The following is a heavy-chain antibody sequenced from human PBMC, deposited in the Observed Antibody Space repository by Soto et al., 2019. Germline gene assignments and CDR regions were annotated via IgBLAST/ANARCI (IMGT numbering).Heavy chain of an antibody. D-gene: IGHD2-21*01. Sequence: EVQLVESGGDMVQPGRSLRLSCAASGFTFNDYAMHWVRQAPGKGLEWVSGISGNRGTIGYADSVKGRFTISRDNAKNSLYLQMNSLRADDTALYYCAKDFCPGGDCCRHFDFWGQGTLVTVSS. V-gene: IGHV3-9*01. CDR2: ISGNRGTI. J-gene: IGHJ4*02. CDR1: GFTFNDYA. CDR3: AKDFCPGGDCCRHFDF.